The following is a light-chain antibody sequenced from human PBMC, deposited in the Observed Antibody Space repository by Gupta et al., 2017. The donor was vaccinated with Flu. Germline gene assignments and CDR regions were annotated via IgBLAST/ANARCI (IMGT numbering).Light chain of an antibody. CDR1: SSNIGTNA. Sequence: QSVLPQPPSASGTPGQRVTISCSGSSSNIGTNAVHWYQRVPGTAPKLLIYDNNQRPSGVPDRFSGSKSGTSASLAISGLQSEDEADYYCAAWDDSLNGHYVFGTGTEVTVL. CDR3: AAWDDSLNGHYV. J-gene: IGLJ1*01. CDR2: DNN. V-gene: IGLV1-44*01.